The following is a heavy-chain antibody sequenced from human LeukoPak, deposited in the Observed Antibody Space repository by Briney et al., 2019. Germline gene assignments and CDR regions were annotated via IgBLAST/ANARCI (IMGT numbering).Heavy chain of an antibody. D-gene: IGHD6-19*01. CDR2: IYYSGST. Sequence: SETLSLTSTVAGVSISSYYWSWIRQPPGKGLEWIGYIYYSGSTNYNPSLKSRVTISVDTSKNQFSLKLSSVTAADTVVYYCASSIAVGAAYYFDYWGQGTLVTVSS. J-gene: IGHJ4*02. CDR3: ASSIAVGAAYYFDY. V-gene: IGHV4-59*08. CDR1: GVSISSYY.